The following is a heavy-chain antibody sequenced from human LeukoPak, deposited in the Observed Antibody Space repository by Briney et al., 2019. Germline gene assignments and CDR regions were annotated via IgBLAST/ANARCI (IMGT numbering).Heavy chain of an antibody. CDR2: IYYSGST. V-gene: IGHV4-59*01. J-gene: IGHJ5*02. D-gene: IGHD6-13*01. Sequence: SETLSLTCTVSGGSISSYYWSWIRQPPGKGLEWIGYIYYSGSTNYHPSLKSRVTISVDTSKNQFSLKLSSVTAADTAVYYCARDNAVAAAGTHWFDPWGQGTLVTVSS. CDR1: GGSISSYY. CDR3: ARDNAVAAAGTHWFDP.